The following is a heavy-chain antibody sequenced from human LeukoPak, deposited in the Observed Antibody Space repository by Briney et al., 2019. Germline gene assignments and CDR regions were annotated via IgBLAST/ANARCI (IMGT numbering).Heavy chain of an antibody. CDR2: IRSKTYGGTT. CDR1: GFTFGDYA. CDR3: TRAPPRRGRYYDILTPVQNYFDY. J-gene: IGHJ4*02. D-gene: IGHD3-9*01. V-gene: IGHV3-49*03. Sequence: PGGSLRLSCTASGFTFGDYAMSWFRQAPGKGLEWVGFIRSKTYGGTTEYAASVKGRFTISRDDSKSIAYLQMNSLKTEDTAVYYCTRAPPRRGRYYDILTPVQNYFDYWGQGTLVTVSS.